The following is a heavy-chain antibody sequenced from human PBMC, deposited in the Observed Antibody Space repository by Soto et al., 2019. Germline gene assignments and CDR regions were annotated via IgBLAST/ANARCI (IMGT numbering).Heavy chain of an antibody. CDR1: GFTFDDYT. CDR2: ISWDGGST. J-gene: IGHJ4*02. D-gene: IGHD3-9*01. CDR3: AKGVGFYDILTGVDY. Sequence: EVQLVESGGVVVQPGGSLRLSCAASGFTFDDYTMHWVRQAPGKGLEWVSLISWDGGSTYYADSVKGRFTISRDNSKNSLYLQMNSLRTEDTALYYCAKGVGFYDILTGVDYWGQGTLVTVSS. V-gene: IGHV3-43*01.